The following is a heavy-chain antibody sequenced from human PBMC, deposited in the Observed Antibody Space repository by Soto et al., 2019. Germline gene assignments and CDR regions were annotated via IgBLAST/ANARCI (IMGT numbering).Heavy chain of an antibody. Sequence: QVQLVQSGAEVKKPGASVKVSCRASGYTFTSHYIHWVRQAPGQGLEWMGIINPSGGSASYAQKFQGSLTMTRDTSTSTVYMELSSLRSEDAAVYYCARVPGYYDIVPGFGAYIDVWGKGTTVTVSS. J-gene: IGHJ6*03. D-gene: IGHD3-9*01. CDR3: ARVPGYYDIVPGFGAYIDV. CDR1: GYTFTSHY. CDR2: INPSGGSA. V-gene: IGHV1-46*03.